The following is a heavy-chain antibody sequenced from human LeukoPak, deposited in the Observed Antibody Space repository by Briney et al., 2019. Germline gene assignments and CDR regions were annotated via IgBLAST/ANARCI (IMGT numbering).Heavy chain of an antibody. CDR3: ARARDKDYGDLN. V-gene: IGHV3-48*03. CDR1: GFTFSSYE. D-gene: IGHD4-17*01. J-gene: IGHJ4*02. CDR2: ISSSGSTI. Sequence: GGSLRLSCAASGFTFSSYEMNWVRQPPGKGLEWVSYISSSGSTIYYADSVKGRFIVSRDNAKNSLYLQMNSLRDEDTAVYYCARARDKDYGDLNWGQGTLVTVSS.